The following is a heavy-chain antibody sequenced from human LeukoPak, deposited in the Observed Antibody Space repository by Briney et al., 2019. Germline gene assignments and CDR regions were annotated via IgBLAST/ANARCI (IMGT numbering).Heavy chain of an antibody. V-gene: IGHV3-23*01. CDR2: ISGNGYST. CDR1: GFTFSSYA. J-gene: IGHJ4*02. Sequence: PGGSLRLSCAASGFTFSSYAMNWVRQAPGKGLEWVSAISGNGYSTYYADPVKGRFTISRDNSKNTLYLQMNSLRVEDTAVYYCAREGLYYYDRSGYYGYLGQGTLVTASS. CDR3: AREGLYYYDRSGYYGY. D-gene: IGHD3-22*01.